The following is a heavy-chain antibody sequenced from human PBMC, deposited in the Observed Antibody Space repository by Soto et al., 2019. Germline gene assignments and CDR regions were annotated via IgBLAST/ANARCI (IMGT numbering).Heavy chain of an antibody. CDR3: ARDTEEQTRPELLGGMDV. Sequence: ASVKVSCKASGGTFSSYAISWVRQAPGQGLEWMGGIIPIFGTANYAQKFQGRVTITADESTSTAYMELSSLRAEDTAVYYCARDTEEQTRPELLGGMDVWGQGTTVTVSS. V-gene: IGHV1-69*13. D-gene: IGHD1-1*01. J-gene: IGHJ6*02. CDR1: GGTFSSYA. CDR2: IIPIFGTA.